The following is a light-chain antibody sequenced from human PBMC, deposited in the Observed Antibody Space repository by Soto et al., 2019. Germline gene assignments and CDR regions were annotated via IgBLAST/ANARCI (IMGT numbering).Light chain of an antibody. CDR2: GAS. J-gene: IGKJ2*01. V-gene: IGKV3-15*01. Sequence: EMVMTQSPATLSVSPGERVTLSCRASQSVSRDLAWYQQRPGQAPRLLIYGASTRATGIPARFSGSGSGTEFTLTINSLQSEDFAVYYCQQYYKCPPYTFGQGTKLEIK. CDR1: QSVSRD. CDR3: QQYYKCPPYT.